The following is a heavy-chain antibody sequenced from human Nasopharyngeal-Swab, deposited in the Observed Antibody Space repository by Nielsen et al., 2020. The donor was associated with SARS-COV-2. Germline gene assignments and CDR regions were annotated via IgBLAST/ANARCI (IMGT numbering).Heavy chain of an antibody. J-gene: IGHJ4*02. D-gene: IGHD3-16*02. V-gene: IGHV4-61*01. CDR3: ASLTITFGGVIAQN. Sequence: SETLSLTCTVSGGSVNTASYYWSWIRQPPGKGPEWIGHISHSGSTNYNPSLKSRLTMSIDTSQNLFSLRLTSVTAADSAMYYCASLTITFGGVIAQNWGQGTQVIVSS. CDR2: ISHSGST. CDR1: GGSVNTASYY.